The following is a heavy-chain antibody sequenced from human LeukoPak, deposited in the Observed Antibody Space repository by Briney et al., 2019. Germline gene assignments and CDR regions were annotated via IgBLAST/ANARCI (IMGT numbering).Heavy chain of an antibody. Sequence: PSETLSLTCTVSGGSISSYYWSWIRQPPRKGLEWIGYIYYSGSTNYNPSLKSRVTISVDTSKNQFSLKLSSVTAADTAVYYCARDSRQWLVGAALNFDYWGQGTLVTVSS. J-gene: IGHJ4*02. CDR2: IYYSGST. D-gene: IGHD6-19*01. V-gene: IGHV4-59*12. CDR3: ARDSRQWLVGAALNFDY. CDR1: GGSISSYY.